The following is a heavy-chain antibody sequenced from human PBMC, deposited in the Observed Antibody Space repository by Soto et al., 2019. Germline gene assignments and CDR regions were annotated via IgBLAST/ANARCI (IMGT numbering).Heavy chain of an antibody. J-gene: IGHJ4*02. D-gene: IGHD3-22*01. Sequence: PSETLSLTCTVSGGSISSGGYYWSWIRQHPGKGLEWIGYVYYSGSTYYNPSLKSRVTISVDTSKNQFSLKLSSVTAADTAVYYCASYPYGSGSYFDYWGQGTLVTVS. CDR3: ASYPYGSGSYFDY. CDR2: VYYSGST. V-gene: IGHV4-31*03. CDR1: GGSISSGGYY.